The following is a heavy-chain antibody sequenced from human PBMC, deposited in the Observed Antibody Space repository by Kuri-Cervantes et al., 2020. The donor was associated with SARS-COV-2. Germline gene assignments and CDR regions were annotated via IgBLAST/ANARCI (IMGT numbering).Heavy chain of an antibody. CDR2: IYYSGST. Sequence: SQTLSLTCAVSGGSISSGGYSWGWIRQPPGKGLEWIGSIYYSGSTYYNPSLKSRVTISVDTSKNQFSLKLSSVTAADTAVYYCARLPTYYDFWSGYPAFDHYYYGMDVWGQGTTVTVSS. J-gene: IGHJ6*02. CDR1: GGSISSGGYS. V-gene: IGHV4-39*01. D-gene: IGHD3-3*01. CDR3: ARLPTYYDFWSGYPAFDHYYYGMDV.